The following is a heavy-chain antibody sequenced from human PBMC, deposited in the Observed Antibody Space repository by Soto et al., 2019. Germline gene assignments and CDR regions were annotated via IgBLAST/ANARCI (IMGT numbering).Heavy chain of an antibody. J-gene: IGHJ4*02. Sequence: QLQLQESGPGLVKPSETLSLTCTVSGGSISSSSYYWGWIRQPPGKGLEWIGSIYYSGSTYYNPSRKSRVTISVDTSKNQFSLKLSSVTAADPAVYYCARPRVPYCGGDCSPTPTDYWGQGTLVTVSS. CDR2: IYYSGST. CDR3: ARPRVPYCGGDCSPTPTDY. D-gene: IGHD2-21*01. CDR1: GGSISSSSYY. V-gene: IGHV4-39*01.